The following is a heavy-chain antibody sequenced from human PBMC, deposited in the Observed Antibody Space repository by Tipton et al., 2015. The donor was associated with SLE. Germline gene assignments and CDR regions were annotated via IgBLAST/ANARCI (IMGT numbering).Heavy chain of an antibody. Sequence: YWSWIRQPPGKGLEWMGIIYPGDSDTRYSPSFQGQVTISADKSISTAYLQWSSRKASDTAMYFCAREEQLGMGLDYWGQGSLVTVSS. D-gene: IGHD6-6*01. V-gene: IGHV5-51*01. CDR3: AREEQLGMGLDY. J-gene: IGHJ4*02. CDR2: IYPGDSDT. CDR1: YW.